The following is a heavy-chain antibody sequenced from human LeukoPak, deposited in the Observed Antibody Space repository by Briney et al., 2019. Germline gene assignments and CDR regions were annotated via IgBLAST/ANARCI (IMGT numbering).Heavy chain of an antibody. CDR3: VRHPRGGPYFDY. CDR2: IYYSGST. V-gene: IGHV4-61*01. CDR1: GGSVSSANYY. D-gene: IGHD3-16*01. Sequence: SQTLSLTCTVSGGSVSSANYYWSWVRQPPGKGLEWIGYIYYSGSTTYNPSLKSRVTISVDTSKNQFSLKLTSVTAADTGVYYCVRHPRGGPYFDYWGQGTLVTVSS. J-gene: IGHJ4*02.